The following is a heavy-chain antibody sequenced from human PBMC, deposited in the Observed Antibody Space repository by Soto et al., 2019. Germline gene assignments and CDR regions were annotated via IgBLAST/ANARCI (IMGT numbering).Heavy chain of an antibody. J-gene: IGHJ6*03. V-gene: IGHV3-23*01. CDR3: AKERGYGDYYYYYYMDV. CDR2: ISGSGGST. D-gene: IGHD4-17*01. CDR1: GFTFSSYA. Sequence: GGSLRLSCAASGFTFSSYAMSWVRQAPGKGLEWVSTISGSGGSTYYADSVKGRFTISRDNSKNTLYLQMNSLRAEDTAVYYCAKERGYGDYYYYYYMDVWGKGTMVTVSS.